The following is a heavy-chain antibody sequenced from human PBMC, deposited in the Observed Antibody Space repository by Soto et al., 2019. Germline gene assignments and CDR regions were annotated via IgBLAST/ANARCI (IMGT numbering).Heavy chain of an antibody. Sequence: ASVKVSCKASGYTFTRYGSSWVRQAPGQGLEGMGWISAYNGNTNYAQKLQGRVTMTTDTSTSTAYMELRSLRSDDTAVYYCARSNRQGIAVAAPNYYYYYGMDVWGQGTTVTVSS. D-gene: IGHD6-19*01. CDR1: GYTFTRYG. CDR3: ARSNRQGIAVAAPNYYYYYGMDV. CDR2: ISAYNGNT. V-gene: IGHV1-18*01. J-gene: IGHJ6*02.